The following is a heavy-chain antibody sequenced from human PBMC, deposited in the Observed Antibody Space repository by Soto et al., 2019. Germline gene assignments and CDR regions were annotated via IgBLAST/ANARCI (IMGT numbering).Heavy chain of an antibody. J-gene: IGHJ4*02. Sequence: PSETLSLTCTVSSGSISSGDYYWSWIRQPPGKGLEWIGYIYYSATTYYNPSLKSRLTISIDTSKNQFSLMLSSVTAADTAMYFCARGFRGVYFDFWGQGTLVTVSS. CDR1: SGSISSGDYY. V-gene: IGHV4-30-4*01. CDR2: IYYSATT. D-gene: IGHD3-10*01. CDR3: ARGFRGVYFDF.